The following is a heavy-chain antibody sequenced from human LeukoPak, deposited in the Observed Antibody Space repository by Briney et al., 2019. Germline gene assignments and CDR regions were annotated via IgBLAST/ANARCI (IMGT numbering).Heavy chain of an antibody. D-gene: IGHD2-21*02. J-gene: IGHJ3*01. CDR3: ARERGDKDMSGGSAFDV. V-gene: IGHV3-53*01. CDR1: GFTVSSNC. Sequence: GGSLRLSCAASGFTVSSNCVTWVRQAPGKGLEWVSVICGDGRLFYADSVKGRFSVSGDNSENTVYLQVTSLRADDTAVYFCARERGDKDMSGGSAFDVWGQGTMVTVSS. CDR2: ICGDGRL.